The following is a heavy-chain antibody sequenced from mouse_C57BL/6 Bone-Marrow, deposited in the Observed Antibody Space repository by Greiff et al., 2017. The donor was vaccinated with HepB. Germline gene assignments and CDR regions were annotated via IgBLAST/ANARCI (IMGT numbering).Heavy chain of an antibody. V-gene: IGHV1-62-2*01. J-gene: IGHJ4*01. CDR2: FYPGSGSI. CDR1: GYTFTEYN. CDR3: ASYPYSSGYGYAMYY. Sequence: VQLQQSGAELVKPGASVKLSCKASGYTFTEYNIHWVKQRPGQGLEWIGWFYPGSGSIKYNEKFKDKATLTADKSASTAYMELSSLTSEDSAVYFCASYPYSSGYGYAMYYCGRGTSVTVSS. D-gene: IGHD3-2*02.